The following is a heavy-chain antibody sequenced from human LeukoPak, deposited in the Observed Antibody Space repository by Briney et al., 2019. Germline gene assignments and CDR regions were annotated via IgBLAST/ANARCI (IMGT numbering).Heavy chain of an antibody. J-gene: IGHJ4*02. CDR2: FNSDGSST. CDR3: ARDMGYCSSSNCYTYYLDY. V-gene: IGHV3-74*01. Sequence: PGGPLRPSCAAAGFTSSSYWMHWVRQAQGKGLVWVSRFNSDGSSTSYADSVKGRFTISRDNAKNSLYLQMNSLRGEDTAVYYCARDMGYCSSSNCYTYYLDYWGQGTLVTVSS. D-gene: IGHD2-2*01. CDR1: GFTSSSYW.